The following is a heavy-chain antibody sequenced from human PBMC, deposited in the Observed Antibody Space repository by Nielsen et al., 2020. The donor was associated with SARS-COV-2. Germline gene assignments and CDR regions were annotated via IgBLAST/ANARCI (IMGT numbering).Heavy chain of an antibody. CDR3: ARDIRLPSAAAQTYYYYGMDV. D-gene: IGHD6-13*01. CDR2: IYYSGST. J-gene: IGHJ6*02. V-gene: IGHV4-31*03. CDR1: GGSISSGGYY. Sequence: SETLSLTCTVSGGSISSGGYYWSWIRQHPGKGLEWIGYIYYSGSTYYNPSLKSRVTISVGTSKNQFSLKLSSVTAADTAVYYCARDIRLPSAAAQTYYYYGMDVWGQGTTVTVSS.